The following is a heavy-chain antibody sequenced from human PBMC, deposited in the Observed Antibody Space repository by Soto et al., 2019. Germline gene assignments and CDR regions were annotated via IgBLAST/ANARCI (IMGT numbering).Heavy chain of an antibody. CDR3: ASISVVVQALNQAYYYYGMDV. J-gene: IGHJ6*02. CDR1: GYTVNRYY. CDR2: INPSGGST. Sequence: ASMKVSCKASGYTVNRYYMHWGRQAPGQGLERMGIINPSGGSTSYAQKFQGRVTMTRDTSTSTVYMELSSLRSEDTAVYYCASISVVVQALNQAYYYYGMDVWGQGTTVNLSS. D-gene: IGHD2-2*01. V-gene: IGHV1-46*02.